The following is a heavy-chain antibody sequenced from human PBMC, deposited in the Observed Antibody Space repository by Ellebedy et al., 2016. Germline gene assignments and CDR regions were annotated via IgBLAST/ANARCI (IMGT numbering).Heavy chain of an antibody. D-gene: IGHD3-16*01. CDR2: ITSSSSYI. V-gene: IGHV3-21*01. CDR1: GFTLSDYS. CDR3: ARGVGGTSLNWFDP. J-gene: IGHJ5*02. Sequence: AGSLRLSXAASGFTLSDYSMNWVRQAPGKGLEWVSSITSSSSYIFSADSVKGRFTISRDNAKNSVYLQMNSLRGEDTALYYCARGVGGTSLNWFDPWGQGTLVTVSS.